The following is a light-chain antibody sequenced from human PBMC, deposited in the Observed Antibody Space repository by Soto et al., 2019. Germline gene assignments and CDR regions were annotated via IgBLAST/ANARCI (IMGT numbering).Light chain of an antibody. Sequence: EIVLTQSPGTLSLSPGERATLSCRASQSVGSNLAWYQQKPGQAPRLLIFAASTRATGIPARFSGSGSGTEFTLTISSLQSEDFVVYYCQQYNNWVTFGGGTKVDIK. CDR2: AAS. CDR1: QSVGSN. J-gene: IGKJ4*01. V-gene: IGKV3D-15*01. CDR3: QQYNNWVT.